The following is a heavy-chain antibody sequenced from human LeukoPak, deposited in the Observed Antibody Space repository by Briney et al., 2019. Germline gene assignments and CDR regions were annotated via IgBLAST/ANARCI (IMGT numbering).Heavy chain of an antibody. J-gene: IGHJ6*02. CDR3: ARQAVDYYYGMDV. CDR1: GCRFTTSW. D-gene: IGHD6-25*01. Sequence: GESLRISCKGPGCRFTTSWISWVRQMPGKGLEWMGRIDPSDSYTNYSPSFQGHVTMSADRSISTAYLQWSSLKASDTALYYCARQAVDYYYGMDVWGQGTTVTVSS. V-gene: IGHV5-10-1*01. CDR2: IDPSDSYT.